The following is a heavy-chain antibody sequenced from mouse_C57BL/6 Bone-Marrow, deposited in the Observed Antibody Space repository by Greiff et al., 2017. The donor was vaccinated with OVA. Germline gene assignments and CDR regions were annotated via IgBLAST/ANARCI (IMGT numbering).Heavy chain of an antibody. CDR2: IDPENGDT. J-gene: IGHJ1*03. D-gene: IGHD2-13*01. V-gene: IGHV14-4*01. Sequence: VQLQQSGAELVRPGASVKLSCTASGFNIKDDYMHWVKQRPEQGLEWIGWIDPENGDTEYASQFQGKATITADTSSNTAYLQLSSLTAEDTADYYGTTGGDLSDWYFDVWGTGTTVTVSS. CDR1: GFNIKDDY. CDR3: TTGGDLSDWYFDV.